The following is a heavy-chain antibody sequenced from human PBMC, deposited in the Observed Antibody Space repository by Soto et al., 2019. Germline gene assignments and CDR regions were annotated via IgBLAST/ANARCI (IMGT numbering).Heavy chain of an antibody. CDR3: ARALNYYDSSDYLDY. D-gene: IGHD3-22*01. J-gene: IGHJ4*02. CDR2: INPSGGST. Sequence: QVQLVQSGAEVKKPGASVKVSCKASGYTFTSYYRHWVRQAPGQGLEWMGIINPSGGSTSYAQKLQGRVTMTRDTSTSTVYMELSSLRSEDTAVYYCARALNYYDSSDYLDYWGQGTLVTVSS. CDR1: GYTFTSYY. V-gene: IGHV1-46*04.